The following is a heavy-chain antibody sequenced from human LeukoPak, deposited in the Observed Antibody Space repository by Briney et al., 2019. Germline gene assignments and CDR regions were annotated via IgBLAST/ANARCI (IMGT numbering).Heavy chain of an antibody. CDR3: ARDTGYYDSSEGGYGMDV. Sequence: GASVKVSCKASGGTFSSYAISWVRQAPGQGLEWMGGIIPIFGTANYAQKFQGRVTITADESTSTAYMELSSLRSEDTAVYYCARDTGYYDSSEGGYGMDVWGQGTTVTVSS. J-gene: IGHJ6*02. V-gene: IGHV1-69*13. CDR1: GGTFSSYA. CDR2: IIPIFGTA. D-gene: IGHD3-22*01.